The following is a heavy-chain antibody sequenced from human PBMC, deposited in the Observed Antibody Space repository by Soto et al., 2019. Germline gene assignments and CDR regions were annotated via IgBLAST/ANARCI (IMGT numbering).Heavy chain of an antibody. J-gene: IGHJ5*02. CDR2: IYYSGST. Sequence: SETLSLTCTVSGGSISSGGYYWSWIRQHPGKGLEWIGYIYYSGSTYYNPSLKSRVTISVDTSKNQFSLKLSSVTAADTAVYYCAGVRAAGFNWFDPWGQGTLVTVSS. V-gene: IGHV4-31*03. D-gene: IGHD6-13*01. CDR1: GGSISSGGYY. CDR3: AGVRAAGFNWFDP.